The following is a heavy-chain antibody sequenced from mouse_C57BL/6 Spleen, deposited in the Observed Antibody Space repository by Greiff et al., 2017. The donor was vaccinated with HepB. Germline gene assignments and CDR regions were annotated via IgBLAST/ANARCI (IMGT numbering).Heavy chain of an antibody. Sequence: QVQLQQPGAELVRPGPSVKLSCKASGYTFTSYWMHWVKQRPGQGLEWIGVIDPSDSYTNYNQKFKGKATLTVDTSSSTAYMQLSSLTSEDSAVYYCARYLYYAMDYWGQGTSVTVSS. J-gene: IGHJ4*01. V-gene: IGHV1-59*01. CDR2: IDPSDSYT. CDR1: GYTFTSYW. CDR3: ARYLYYAMDY. D-gene: IGHD5-1*01.